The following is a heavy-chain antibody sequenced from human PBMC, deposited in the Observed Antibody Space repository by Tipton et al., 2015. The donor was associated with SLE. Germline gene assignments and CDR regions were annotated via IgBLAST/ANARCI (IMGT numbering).Heavy chain of an antibody. J-gene: IGHJ1*01. Sequence: TLSLTCAVSGYSIGGGYYWGWIRQPPGKGLEWIGSLYYSGTTYYNTSLKSRVTISIDTSKNQFSLKLSSVTAADTAVYYCAREVEGYSSAWFKGFFDVWGQGALVSVSS. CDR3: AREVEGYSSAWFKGFFDV. D-gene: IGHD6-13*01. V-gene: IGHV4-38-2*02. CDR1: GYSIGGGYY. CDR2: LYYSGTT.